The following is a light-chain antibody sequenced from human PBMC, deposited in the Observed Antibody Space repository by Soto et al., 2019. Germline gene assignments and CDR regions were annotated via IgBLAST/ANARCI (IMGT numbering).Light chain of an antibody. Sequence: DIQMTQSPSSLSASVGDRVTITCRASQGIGNYLAWYQQRPGKVPKLLIYTASTLQSGAPSRFSGSGSGTDFSLTISSLQPEDVATYYCQKYNSAPPTFGQGTKVDIK. CDR2: TAS. J-gene: IGKJ1*01. CDR1: QGIGNY. V-gene: IGKV1-27*01. CDR3: QKYNSAPPT.